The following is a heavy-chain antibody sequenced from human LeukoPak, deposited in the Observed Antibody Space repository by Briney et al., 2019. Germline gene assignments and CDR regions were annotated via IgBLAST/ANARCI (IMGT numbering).Heavy chain of an antibody. V-gene: IGHV4-39*01. CDR1: DGSVSSVGYY. CDR2: IYYSGTT. CDR3: ARRDQAIDY. D-gene: IGHD5-24*01. J-gene: IGHJ4*02. Sequence: SETLSLTCTVSDGSVSSVGYYWGWIRQPPGKGLEWVGSIYYSGTTYYNPSLASRVTIFVDTSKNQFSLRLSSVTAADTAVYYCARRDQAIDYWGQGTLVTVSS.